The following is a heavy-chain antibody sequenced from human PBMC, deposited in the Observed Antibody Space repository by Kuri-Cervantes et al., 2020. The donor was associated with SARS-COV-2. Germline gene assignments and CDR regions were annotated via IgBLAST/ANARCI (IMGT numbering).Heavy chain of an antibody. J-gene: IGHJ5*02. CDR3: ARGLGRFDP. CDR1: GGSFSGYY. V-gene: IGHV4-34*01. Sequence: SETLSLTCAVYGGSFSGYYWSWIRQPPGKGLEWIGYIYHSGSTYYNPSLKSRVTISVGRSKNQFSLKLSSVTAADTAVYYCARGLGRFDPWGQGTLVTVSS. CDR2: IYHSGST. D-gene: IGHD1-26*01.